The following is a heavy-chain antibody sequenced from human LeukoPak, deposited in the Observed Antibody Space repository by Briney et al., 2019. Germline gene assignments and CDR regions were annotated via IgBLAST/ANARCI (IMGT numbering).Heavy chain of an antibody. Sequence: GGSLRLSCAASGFTFSSYGMHWVRQAPGKGLEWVAIITHDGSNKYNADSVKGRFTISRDNSKNTLHLQMNSLRAEDTAVYYCARDRFYGDHIDYYFYGMDVWGQGTTVTVSS. CDR1: GFTFSSYG. V-gene: IGHV3-30*03. CDR2: ITHDGSNK. J-gene: IGHJ6*02. D-gene: IGHD4-17*01. CDR3: ARDRFYGDHIDYYFYGMDV.